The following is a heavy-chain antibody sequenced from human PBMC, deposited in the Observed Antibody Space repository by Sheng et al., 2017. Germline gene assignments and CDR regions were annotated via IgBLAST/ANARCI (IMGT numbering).Heavy chain of an antibody. CDR1: GGSYSSSSYY. V-gene: IGHV4-61*02. D-gene: IGHD3-10*01. CDR3: ASGDFDI. J-gene: IGHJ3*02. Sequence: QVQLQESGPGLVKPSQTLSLTCTVSGGSYSSSSYYWSWIRQPAGKGLEWIGRIYNSGSTYYNPSLKSRVTISIDTSKDQFSMELTSVTAADTAVYYCASGDFDIWGQGTIVTVSS. CDR2: IYNSGST.